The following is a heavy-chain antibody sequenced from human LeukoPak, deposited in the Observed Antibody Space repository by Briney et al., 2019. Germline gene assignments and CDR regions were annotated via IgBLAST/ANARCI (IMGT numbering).Heavy chain of an antibody. CDR2: ISTSSIYI. D-gene: IGHD3-10*01. V-gene: IGHV3-21*04. CDR1: GFTFSKYN. J-gene: IGHJ4*02. Sequence: GGSLRLSCAASGFTFSKYNMNWVRQAPGKGLEWVSSISTSSIYIYYADSVKGRFTVSRDNAKNSLYLQMNSLRAEDTAVYYCAKNGHGSGSYYPRTKYYFDYWGQGTLVTVSS. CDR3: AKNGHGSGSYYPRTKYYFDY.